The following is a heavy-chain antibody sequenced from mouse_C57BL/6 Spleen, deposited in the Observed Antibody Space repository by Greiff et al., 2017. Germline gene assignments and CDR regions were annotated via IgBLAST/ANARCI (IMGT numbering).Heavy chain of an antibody. Sequence: QVQLQQPGAELVRPGSSVKLSCKASGYTFTSYWMHWVKQRPIQGLEWIGNIDPSDSETHYNQKFKDKATLTVDKSSSTAYMQLSSLTSEDSAVYYCARDFYYGSSYVSAMDYWGQGTSVTVSS. CDR1: GYTFTSYW. V-gene: IGHV1-52*01. J-gene: IGHJ4*01. CDR2: IDPSDSET. D-gene: IGHD1-1*01. CDR3: ARDFYYGSSYVSAMDY.